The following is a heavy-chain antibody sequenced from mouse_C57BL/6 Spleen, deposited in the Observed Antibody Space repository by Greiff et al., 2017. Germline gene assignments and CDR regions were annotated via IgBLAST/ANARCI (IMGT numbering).Heavy chain of an antibody. D-gene: IGHD1-1*01. CDR1: GYSFTGYY. CDR2: INPSTGGT. V-gene: IGHV1-42*01. Sequence: VQLKQSGPELVKPGASVKISCKASGYSFTGYYMNWVKQSPEKSLEWIGEINPSTGGTTYNQKFKAKATLTVDKSSSTAYMQLKSLTSEDSAVYYCARRGFITVKCYYAMDYWGQGTSVTVSS. J-gene: IGHJ4*01. CDR3: ARRGFITVKCYYAMDY.